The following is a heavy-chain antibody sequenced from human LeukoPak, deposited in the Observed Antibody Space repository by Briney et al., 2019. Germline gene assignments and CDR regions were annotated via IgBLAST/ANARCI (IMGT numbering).Heavy chain of an antibody. CDR1: GDSVSSNSGA. Sequence: SQTLSLTCAISGDSVSSNSGAWNWIRQSPSGGLEWLGRAYYRSTWYYEYAVSVRSRATVSPDTSKNQFSLHLNSETPEDTAVYYCARGGVWDPGAFDIWGQGTMVTVSS. CDR3: ARGGVWDPGAFDI. V-gene: IGHV6-1*01. D-gene: IGHD1-26*01. CDR2: AYYRSTWYY. J-gene: IGHJ3*02.